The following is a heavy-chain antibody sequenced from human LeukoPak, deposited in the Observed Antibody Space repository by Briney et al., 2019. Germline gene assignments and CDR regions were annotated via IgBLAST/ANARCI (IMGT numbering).Heavy chain of an antibody. Sequence: ASVKVSCKASRYTLTSYDINWVRQATGQGLEWMGWMNPNSGNTGYAQKFQGRVTMTRNTSITTAYMELSSLRSEDTAVYYCARAEQWRGTYYYMDVWGKGTTVTISS. CDR2: MNPNSGNT. D-gene: IGHD6-19*01. CDR3: ARAEQWRGTYYYMDV. CDR1: RYTLTSYD. J-gene: IGHJ6*03. V-gene: IGHV1-8*01.